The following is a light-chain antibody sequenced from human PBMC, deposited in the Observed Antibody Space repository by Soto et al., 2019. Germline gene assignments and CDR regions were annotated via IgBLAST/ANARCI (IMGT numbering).Light chain of an antibody. CDR3: CSYAGSSSYV. V-gene: IGLV2-23*01. J-gene: IGLJ1*01. CDR1: SSDVGSYNL. Sequence: QSALTQPVSVSGSPGQSITISCTGTSSDVGSYNLVSWYQQHPGKAPKLMIYEGSKRPSGVSNRFSGSKSGNTASLTISGLHAEDEADYYCCSYAGSSSYVFGTGTKLTVL. CDR2: EGS.